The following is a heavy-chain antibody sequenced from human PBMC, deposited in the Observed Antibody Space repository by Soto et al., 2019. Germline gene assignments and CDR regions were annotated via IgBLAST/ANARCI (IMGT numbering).Heavy chain of an antibody. CDR1: GGSISSGGYY. J-gene: IGHJ4*02. CDR3: ARERSGSYFGYRNYFDY. V-gene: IGHV4-31*03. CDR2: IYYSGST. Sequence: QVQLQESGPGLVKPSQTLSLTCTVSGGSISSGGYYWSWIRQHPGKGLEWIGYIYYSGSTSYNPSLKSRVTISVDTSKNQFSLKLSSVTAADTAVYYCARERSGSYFGYRNYFDYWGQGTLVTVSS. D-gene: IGHD1-26*01.